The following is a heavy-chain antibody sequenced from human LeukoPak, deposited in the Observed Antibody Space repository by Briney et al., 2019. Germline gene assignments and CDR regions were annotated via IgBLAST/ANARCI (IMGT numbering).Heavy chain of an antibody. D-gene: IGHD3-10*01. CDR2: IFTTGST. J-gene: IGHJ5*02. CDR1: GGLVSSYY. Sequence: SETLSLTCTVSGGLVSSYYWTWIRQPAGKGLEWIGRIFTTGSTNYNPSPMSRVTLSVDTSKSQFSLKLRSVTAADPAVYYWAGGDGSTMARGVSRYGWLYAWGQGALVTVSS. CDR3: AGGDGSTMARGVSRYGWLYA. V-gene: IGHV4-4*07.